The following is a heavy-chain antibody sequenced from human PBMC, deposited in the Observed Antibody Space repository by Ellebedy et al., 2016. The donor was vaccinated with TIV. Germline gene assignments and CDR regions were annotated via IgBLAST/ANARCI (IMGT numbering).Heavy chain of an antibody. J-gene: IGHJ4*02. CDR2: ISGSGDST. V-gene: IGHV3-23*01. Sequence: PGGSLRLSCAASGFTFSRFAMSWVRQAPGKGLEWVSSISGSGDSTYYADSVKGRFTISRDNSKNTLSLQMSSLRAVDTAVFYCAKIIRGGDYCDYRHGFDYWGQGTLVTVSS. CDR1: GFTFSRFA. D-gene: IGHD4-17*01. CDR3: AKIIRGGDYCDYRHGFDY.